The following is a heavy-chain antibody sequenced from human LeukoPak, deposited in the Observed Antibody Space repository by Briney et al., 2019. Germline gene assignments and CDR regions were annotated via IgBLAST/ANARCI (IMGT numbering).Heavy chain of an antibody. CDR1: GGAITSHY. D-gene: IGHD2-8*01. CDR2: IETSGIT. Sequence: SETLSLTCTVSGGAITSHYWSWIRQPAGKAPEWIGRIETSGITNYNPSFKSRLTMSRDTSKNQFSLKLSSVTAADTAVYYCARGVYYFDYWGQGNLVTVSS. J-gene: IGHJ4*02. V-gene: IGHV4-4*07. CDR3: ARGVYYFDY.